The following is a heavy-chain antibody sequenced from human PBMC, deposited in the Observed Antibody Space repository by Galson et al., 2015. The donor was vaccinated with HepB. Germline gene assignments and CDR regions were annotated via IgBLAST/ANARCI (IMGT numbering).Heavy chain of an antibody. CDR3: ATSPDNDTSNYYWRSHYFDH. CDR2: IYSDGST. V-gene: IGHV3-53*04. CDR1: GFNVSSNY. D-gene: IGHD3-22*01. J-gene: IGHJ4*02. Sequence: SLRLSCAASGFNVSSNYMSWVRQAPGKGLEWVSVIYSDGSTYYADSVKGRLTISGHNSKNTLYLEMNSLRTEDTAVYYCATSPDNDTSNYYWRSHYFDHWGQGTLVTVSS.